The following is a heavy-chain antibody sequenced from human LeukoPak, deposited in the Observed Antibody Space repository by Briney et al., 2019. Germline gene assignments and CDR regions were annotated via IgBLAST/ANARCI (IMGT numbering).Heavy chain of an antibody. CDR1: GYTFTGYY. D-gene: IGHD6-13*01. CDR2: IIPIFGTA. J-gene: IGHJ5*02. Sequence: SVKVSCKASGYTFTGYYMHWVRQAPGQGLEWMGGIIPIFGTANYAQKFQGRVTITADESTSTAYMELSSLRSGDTAVYYCAYSSSWSNWFDPWGQGTLVTVSS. CDR3: AYSSSWSNWFDP. V-gene: IGHV1-69*13.